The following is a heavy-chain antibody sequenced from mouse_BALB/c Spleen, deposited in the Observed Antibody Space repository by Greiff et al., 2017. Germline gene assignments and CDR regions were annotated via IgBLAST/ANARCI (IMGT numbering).Heavy chain of an antibody. CDR2: ISSGGSCT. Sequence: EVKLVESGGGLVKPGGSLKLSCAASGFTFSSYAMSWVRQSPEKRLEWVAEISSGGSCTYYPDTVTGRFTISRDNAKNTLYLEMSSLRSEDTAMYYCARDTGTSAWFAYWGQGTLVTVSA. J-gene: IGHJ3*01. CDR1: GFTFSSYA. CDR3: ARDTGTSAWFAY. D-gene: IGHD4-1*01. V-gene: IGHV5-9-4*01.